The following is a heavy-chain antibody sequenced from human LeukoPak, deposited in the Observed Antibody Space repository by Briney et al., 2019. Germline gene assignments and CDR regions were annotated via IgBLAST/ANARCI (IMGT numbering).Heavy chain of an antibody. Sequence: GGSLRLSCAAPGFTFSSYGMSWVRQAPGKGLEWVANIKQDGSEKYYVDSVKGRFTISRDNAKNSLYLQMNSLRAEDTAVYYCARDKYQLRMTDDAFDIWGQGTMVTVSS. CDR3: ARDKYQLRMTDDAFDI. J-gene: IGHJ3*02. V-gene: IGHV3-7*01. D-gene: IGHD2-2*01. CDR1: GFTFSSYG. CDR2: IKQDGSEK.